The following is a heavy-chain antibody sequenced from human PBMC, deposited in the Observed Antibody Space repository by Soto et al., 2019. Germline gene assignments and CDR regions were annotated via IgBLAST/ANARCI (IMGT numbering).Heavy chain of an antibody. CDR2: IYYSGST. V-gene: IGHV4-39*01. Sequence: PSETLSLTCTVSGGSISSSSYYWGWIRQPPGKGLEWIGSIYYSGSTYYNPSLRSRVTISVDTSKNQFSLKLSSVTAADTAVYYCARQYCGGDCSRLDYYGMDVWGQGTTVTVSS. CDR3: ARQYCGGDCSRLDYYGMDV. CDR1: GGSISSSSYY. D-gene: IGHD2-21*02. J-gene: IGHJ6*02.